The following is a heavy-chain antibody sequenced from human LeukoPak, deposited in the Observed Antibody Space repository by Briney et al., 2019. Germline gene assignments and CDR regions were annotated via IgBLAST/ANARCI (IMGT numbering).Heavy chain of an antibody. D-gene: IGHD6-13*01. CDR2: IYYSGST. V-gene: IGHV4-59*01. CDR1: GGSISSYY. Sequence: SETLSLTCTVSGGSISSYYWSWIRQPPGKGLEWIGYIYYSGSTNYNPSLKSRVTISVDTSKNQFSLKLSSVTAADTAVYYCARVRGAAAGTRPRNWYFDLWGRGTLVTVSS. J-gene: IGHJ2*01. CDR3: ARVRGAAAGTRPRNWYFDL.